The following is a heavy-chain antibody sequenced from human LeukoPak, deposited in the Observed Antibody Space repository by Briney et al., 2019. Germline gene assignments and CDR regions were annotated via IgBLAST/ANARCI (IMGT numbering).Heavy chain of an antibody. V-gene: IGHV3-66*01. Sequence: HPGGSLRLSCAASGFTVSSNYMSWVRQAPGKGLEWVSVIYSGGSTYYADSVRGRFTISRDNSKNTLYLQMNSLRAEDTAVYYCARDPFGELSEWGQGTLVTVSS. CDR1: GFTVSSNY. J-gene: IGHJ4*02. CDR2: IYSGGST. D-gene: IGHD3-10*01. CDR3: ARDPFGELSE.